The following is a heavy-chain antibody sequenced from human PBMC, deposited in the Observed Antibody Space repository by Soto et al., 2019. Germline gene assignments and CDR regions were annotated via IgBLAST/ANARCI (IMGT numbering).Heavy chain of an antibody. CDR3: AAHLNSESYSWDYGYFQH. Sequence: QVQLVQSGAEVKKPGSSVKVSCKASGGTFSSYAISWVRQAPGQGLEWMGGIIPIFGTANYAQKFQGRVTITADESTRTAYMALSSRRSEDTAVYYCAAHLNSESYSWDYGYFQHWGQGTLVTVSS. V-gene: IGHV1-69*01. CDR2: IIPIFGTA. J-gene: IGHJ1*01. CDR1: GGTFSSYA. D-gene: IGHD1-26*01.